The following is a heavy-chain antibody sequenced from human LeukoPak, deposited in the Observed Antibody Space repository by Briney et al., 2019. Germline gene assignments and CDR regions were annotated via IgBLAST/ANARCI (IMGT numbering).Heavy chain of an antibody. CDR2: IYPGDSDT. Sequence: GESLKISCKASGYRFTSDWIAWMRQMLGKGLEWMGIIYPGDSDTRYSPSFQGQVTISADKSISTAYLQWSSLKASDTAIYYCARHPFDWGQGTLVTVSS. CDR3: ARHPFD. V-gene: IGHV5-51*01. J-gene: IGHJ4*02. CDR1: GYRFTSDW.